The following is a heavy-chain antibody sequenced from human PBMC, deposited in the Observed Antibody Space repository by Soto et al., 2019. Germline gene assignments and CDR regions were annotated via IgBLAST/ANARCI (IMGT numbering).Heavy chain of an antibody. CDR2: ISAYNGNT. Sequence: ASVKVSCKASGYTFTSYGMSWVRQDHGQGLEWMGWISAYNGNTNYAQKLQGRVTMTTDTSTSTAYMELRSLRSDDTAVYFCALDQGSTGWYGGVFDYRGQRTQVTVSS. V-gene: IGHV1-18*01. D-gene: IGHD6-19*01. CDR3: ALDQGSTGWYGGVFDY. CDR1: GYTFTSYG. J-gene: IGHJ4*02.